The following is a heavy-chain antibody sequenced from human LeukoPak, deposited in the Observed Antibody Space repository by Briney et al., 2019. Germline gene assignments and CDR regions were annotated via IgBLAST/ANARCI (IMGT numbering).Heavy chain of an antibody. Sequence: SETLSLTCAVYGGSFSGYYWSWIRQPPGKGLEWIGEINHSGSTNHNPSLKSRVTISVDTSKNQFSLKLSSVTAADTAVYYCARGWDIVVVPAAIGDPFDYWGQGTLVTVSS. CDR2: INHSGST. CDR1: GGSFSGYY. V-gene: IGHV4-34*01. J-gene: IGHJ4*02. CDR3: ARGWDIVVVPAAIGDPFDY. D-gene: IGHD2-2*01.